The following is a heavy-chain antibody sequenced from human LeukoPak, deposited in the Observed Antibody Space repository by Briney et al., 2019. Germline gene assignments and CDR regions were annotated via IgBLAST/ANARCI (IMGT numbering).Heavy chain of an antibody. J-gene: IGHJ3*02. D-gene: IGHD3-10*01. Sequence: ASVRVSCKASGYTFNKYGISWLRQAPGQGLELMGWSSTYNGDTKSAQKLQGRVTMTTDTPTSTAYMELRSLRSDDTAMYYCARDRSGSLLAFDIWGQGTMVTVSS. CDR2: SSTYNGDT. CDR3: ARDRSGSLLAFDI. V-gene: IGHV1-18*01. CDR1: GYTFNKYG.